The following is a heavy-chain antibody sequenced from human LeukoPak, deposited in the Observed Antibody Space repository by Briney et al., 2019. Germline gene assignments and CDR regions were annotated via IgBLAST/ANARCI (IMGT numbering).Heavy chain of an antibody. CDR3: AKVAVGWVAFEY. CDR2: ISDSGGAT. J-gene: IGHJ4*02. D-gene: IGHD2-15*01. CDR1: GLTFSSYG. Sequence: GGSLRLSCAASGLTFSSYGMSWVRQAPGKGLEWVSAISDSGGATYYADSVKGRFTISRDNSKNTLYLQVNSLRSDDTAVYYCAKVAVGWVAFEYWGQGTLVTVSS. V-gene: IGHV3-23*01.